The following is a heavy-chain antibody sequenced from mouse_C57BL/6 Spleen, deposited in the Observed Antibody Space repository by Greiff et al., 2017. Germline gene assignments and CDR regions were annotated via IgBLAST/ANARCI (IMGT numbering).Heavy chain of an antibody. CDR3: ARYPLSTTVVATDAMDY. D-gene: IGHD1-1*01. J-gene: IGHJ4*01. V-gene: IGHV1-7*01. CDR1: GYTFTSYW. CDR2: INPSSGYT. Sequence: VQLQQSGAELAKPGASVKLSCKASGYTFTSYWMHWVKQRLGQGLEWIGYINPSSGYTKYNQKFKDKVTLTADKSPRTDNMQLSNLKYVDSADYYCARYPLSTTVVATDAMDYWGQGTTVTVSS.